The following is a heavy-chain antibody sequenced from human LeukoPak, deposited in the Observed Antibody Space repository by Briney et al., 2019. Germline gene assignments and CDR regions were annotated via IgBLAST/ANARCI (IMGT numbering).Heavy chain of an antibody. CDR1: GGSISSYY. V-gene: IGHV4-59*01. CDR2: IYYSGST. D-gene: IGHD6-13*01. CDR3: ARAAAAAPYYYGMDV. Sequence: SETLPLTCTVSGGSISSYYWSWIRQPPGKGLEWIGYIYYSGSTNYNPSLKSRVTISVDTSKNQFSLKLSSVTAADTAVYYCARAAAAAPYYYGMDVWGQGTTVTVSS. J-gene: IGHJ6*02.